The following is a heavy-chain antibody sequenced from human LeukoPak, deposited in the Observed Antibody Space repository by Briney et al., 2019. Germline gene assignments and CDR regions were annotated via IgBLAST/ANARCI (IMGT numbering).Heavy chain of an antibody. CDR3: VRDRFYAMDV. J-gene: IGHJ6*02. CDR2: INHDGSTT. CDR1: GFTFSSSW. V-gene: IGHV3-74*01. Sequence: GGSLRLSCAASGFTFSSSWRHWVRQAPGKGLVWVSRINHDGSTTNYVDSVKGRFTISRDNAKNTLYLQMNSLRAEDTAVFYCVRDRFYAMDVWGQGPTVTVSS.